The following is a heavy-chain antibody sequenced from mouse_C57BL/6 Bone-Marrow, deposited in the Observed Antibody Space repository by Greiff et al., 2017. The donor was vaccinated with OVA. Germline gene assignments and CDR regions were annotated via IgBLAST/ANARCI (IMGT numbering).Heavy chain of an antibody. D-gene: IGHD2-4*01. Sequence: EVKLMESGPVLVKPGASVKMSCKASGYTFTDYYMNWVKQSHGKSLEWIGVINPYNGGTSYNQKFKGKATLTVDKSSSTAYMELNSLTSEDSAVYYCARGGLRRRLFAYWGQGTLVTVSA. CDR1: GYTFTDYY. J-gene: IGHJ3*01. V-gene: IGHV1-19*01. CDR3: ARGGLRRRLFAY. CDR2: INPYNGGT.